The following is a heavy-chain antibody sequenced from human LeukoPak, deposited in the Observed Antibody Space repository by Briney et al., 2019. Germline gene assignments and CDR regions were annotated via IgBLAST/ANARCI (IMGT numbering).Heavy chain of an antibody. D-gene: IGHD1-26*01. V-gene: IGHV3-21*01. J-gene: IGHJ6*03. CDR3: ARDPYSGNYGNYYYYYMDV. Sequence: GGSLRLSCAASGITFSNYGMNWVRQAPGKALEWVSSITSSGTYIFYADSVKGRFTISRDNAKNSLYLQMNSLGPEDTAVYYCARDPYSGNYGNYYYYYMDVWGKGTTVTISS. CDR2: ITSSGTYI. CDR1: GITFSNYG.